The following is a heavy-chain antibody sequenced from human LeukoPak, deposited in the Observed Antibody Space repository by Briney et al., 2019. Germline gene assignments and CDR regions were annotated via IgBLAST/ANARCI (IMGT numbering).Heavy chain of an antibody. Sequence: GESLRISCKGSGYSFTSYWISWVRQMPGKGLEWMGRIDPSDSYTNYSPSFQGHVTILADKSISTAYLQWSSLKASDTAMYYCARPGSHCSSTSCLDAFDIWGQGTMVTVSS. CDR1: GYSFTSYW. CDR2: IDPSDSYT. D-gene: IGHD2-2*01. J-gene: IGHJ3*02. V-gene: IGHV5-10-1*01. CDR3: ARPGSHCSSTSCLDAFDI.